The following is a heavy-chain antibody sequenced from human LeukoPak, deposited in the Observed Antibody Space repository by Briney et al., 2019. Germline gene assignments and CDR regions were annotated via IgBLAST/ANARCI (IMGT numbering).Heavy chain of an antibody. Sequence: GGSLRLSCAASGFTFSSYGMHWVRQAPGXGLEWVAVISYDGSNKYYADSVKGRFTISRDNSKNTLYLQMNSLRAEDTAVYYCAKQLSRSSYYFDCWGQGTLVTVSS. CDR3: AKQLSRSSYYFDC. CDR1: GFTFSSYG. J-gene: IGHJ4*02. D-gene: IGHD3-16*02. CDR2: ISYDGSNK. V-gene: IGHV3-30*18.